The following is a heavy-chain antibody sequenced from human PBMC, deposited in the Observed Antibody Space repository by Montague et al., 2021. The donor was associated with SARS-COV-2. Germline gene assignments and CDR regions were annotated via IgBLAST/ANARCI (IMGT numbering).Heavy chain of an antibody. CDR2: FYYTGSS. CDR3: ARQEFDDVWGSYRPDH. V-gene: IGHV4-39*01. D-gene: IGHD3-16*02. Sequence: SETLSLTCAVSGGSTNTDAFYWGWMRQPPGKGLEWLGCFYYTGSSYYNPSLNIPGTISIDTSKNQFSLKVRTVTAADTAVYYCARQEFDDVWGSYRPDHWGQGILVIVSS. J-gene: IGHJ4*02. CDR1: GGSTNTDAFY.